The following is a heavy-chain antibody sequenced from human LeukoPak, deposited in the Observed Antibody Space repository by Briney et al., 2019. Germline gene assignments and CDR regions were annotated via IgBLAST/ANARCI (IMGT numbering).Heavy chain of an antibody. J-gene: IGHJ6*02. V-gene: IGHV4-31*03. D-gene: IGHD2-2*01. CDR2: IYYSGST. CDR3: ARAGTSPQGGVSYGMDV. CDR1: GGFISSGGYY. Sequence: PSETLSLTCTVSGGFISSGGYYWSWIRQHPGKGLEWIGYIYYSGSTYYNPSLKSRVTISVDTSKNQFSLKLSSVTAADTAVYYCARAGTSPQGGVSYGMDVWGQGTTVTVSS.